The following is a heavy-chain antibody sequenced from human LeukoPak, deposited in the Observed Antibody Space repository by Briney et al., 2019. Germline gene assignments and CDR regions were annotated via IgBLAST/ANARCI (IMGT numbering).Heavy chain of an antibody. D-gene: IGHD2-2*01. Sequence: SETLSLTCTVSGGSISSYYWSWIRQPPGKGLEWIGYIYYSGSTNYNPSLKSRVTISVDTSKNQFSLKLSSVTAADTAVYYCARTTEDCSSTSCYQYWFDPWGQGTLVTVSS. CDR3: ARTTEDCSSTSCYQYWFDP. J-gene: IGHJ5*02. CDR1: GGSISSYY. CDR2: IYYSGST. V-gene: IGHV4-59*01.